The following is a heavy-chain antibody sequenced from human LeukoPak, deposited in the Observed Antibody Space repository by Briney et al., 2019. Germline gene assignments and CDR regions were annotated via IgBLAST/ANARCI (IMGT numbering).Heavy chain of an antibody. D-gene: IGHD6-13*01. CDR2: AKNKGNSYTT. V-gene: IGHV3-72*01. CDR3: ARDVPGGGSWYDWDYYFDY. J-gene: IGHJ4*02. CDR1: GLIFRDHY. Sequence: GGSLRVPCAASGLIFRDHYMHGARQAPGEGLEWGGRAKNKGNSYTTIYAASVKGRFTISRDDSKNSLYLQMNSLNTEDTAVYYCARDVPGGGSWYDWDYYFDYWGQGTLVTVSS.